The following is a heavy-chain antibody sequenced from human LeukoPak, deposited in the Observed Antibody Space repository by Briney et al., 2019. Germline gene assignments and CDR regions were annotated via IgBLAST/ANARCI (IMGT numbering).Heavy chain of an antibody. J-gene: IGHJ4*02. CDR1: GFTFDDYA. Sequence: PGGSLRLSCAASGFTFDDYAMHWVRQAPGKGLEWVSGISWNSGSIGYADSVKGRFTISRDNAKNSLYLQMNSLRAEDTAVYYCARGSTREPRGFDYWGQGTLVTVSS. CDR2: ISWNSGSI. D-gene: IGHD1-14*01. V-gene: IGHV3-9*01. CDR3: ARGSTREPRGFDY.